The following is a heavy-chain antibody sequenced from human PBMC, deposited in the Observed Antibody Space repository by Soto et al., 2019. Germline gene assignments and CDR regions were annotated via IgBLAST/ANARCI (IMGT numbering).Heavy chain of an antibody. CDR3: ARESHKWNYLGHYYYYYGRDV. CDR1: GYTFTGYY. CDR2: INPNSGGT. V-gene: IGHV1-2*02. D-gene: IGHD1-7*01. Sequence: ASVKVSCKASGYTFTGYYMHWVRQAPGQGLEWMGWINPNSGGTNYAQKFQGRVTMTRDTSISTAYMELRSLRPDDTAVYYCARESHKWNYLGHYYYYYGRDVWGQGTTVTVSS. J-gene: IGHJ6*02.